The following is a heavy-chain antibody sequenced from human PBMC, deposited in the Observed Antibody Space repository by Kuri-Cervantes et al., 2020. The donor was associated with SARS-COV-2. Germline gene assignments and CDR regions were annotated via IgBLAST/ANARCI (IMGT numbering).Heavy chain of an antibody. J-gene: IGHJ4*02. CDR3: ARGDSSGYLYYFDY. Sequence: GGSLRLPCAASGFTFSSYERNWVRQAPGKGLEWVSYISSSGSTIYYADSVKGRFTISRDNAKNSLYLQMNSLRDEDTAVYYCARGDSSGYLYYFDYWGQGTLVTVSS. CDR1: GFTFSSYE. CDR2: ISSSGSTI. D-gene: IGHD3-22*01. V-gene: IGHV3-48*03.